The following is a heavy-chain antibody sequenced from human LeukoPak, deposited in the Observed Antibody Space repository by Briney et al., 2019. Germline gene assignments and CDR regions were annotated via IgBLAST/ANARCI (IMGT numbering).Heavy chain of an antibody. J-gene: IGHJ4*02. Sequence: SETLSLTCTVSGGSISSYYWGWIRQPPGKGLEWIGSIYYSGSTYYNPSLKSRVTISVDTSKNQFSLKLSSVTAADTAVYYCARDKRGYYYDSSGYVDYWGQGTLVTVSS. V-gene: IGHV4-39*07. CDR2: IYYSGST. D-gene: IGHD3-22*01. CDR1: GGSISSYY. CDR3: ARDKRGYYYDSSGYVDY.